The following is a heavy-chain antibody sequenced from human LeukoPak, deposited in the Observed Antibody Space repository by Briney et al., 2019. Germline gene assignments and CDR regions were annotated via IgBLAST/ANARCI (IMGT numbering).Heavy chain of an antibody. CDR2: FDPEDGET. CDR3: ATANNWNDDYYYYYGMDV. Sequence: ASVKVSCKVSGYTLTELSMHWVRQAPGKGLGWRGGFDPEDGETIYAQKFQGRVTMTEDTSTDTAYMELSSLRSEDAAVYYCATANNWNDDYYYYYGMDVWGQGTTVTVSS. J-gene: IGHJ6*02. V-gene: IGHV1-24*01. CDR1: GYTLTELS. D-gene: IGHD1-1*01.